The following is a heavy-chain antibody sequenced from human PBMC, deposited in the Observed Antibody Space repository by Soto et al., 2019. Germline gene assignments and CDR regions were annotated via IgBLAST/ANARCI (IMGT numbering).Heavy chain of an antibody. CDR2: IKSKTDGGAT. Sequence: GGSLRLSCAASGFTFSNAWMSWVRQAPGKGLEWVGRIKSKTDGGATDYAAPVKGRFTISRDDSKNTLYLQMNSLKTEDTAVYYCTTDLPAGTGYYWGQGTLVTVSS. CDR3: TTDLPAGTGYY. J-gene: IGHJ4*02. CDR1: GFTFSNAW. V-gene: IGHV3-15*01. D-gene: IGHD6-13*01.